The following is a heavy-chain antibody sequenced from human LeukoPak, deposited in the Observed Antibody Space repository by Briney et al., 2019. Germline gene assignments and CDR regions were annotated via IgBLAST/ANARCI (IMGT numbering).Heavy chain of an antibody. D-gene: IGHD1-26*01. CDR1: GFTVSSNY. CDR3: ARGSDIVGANRAPFDP. CDR2: IYSSGST. J-gene: IGHJ5*02. V-gene: IGHV3-53*01. Sequence: PGGSLRLSCAASGFTVSSNYMSWVRQAPGKGLEWVSVIYSSGSTSYADSVKGRFTISRDTSENTLYLHMNSLRAEDTAVYYCARGSDIVGANRAPFDPWGQGTLVTVSS.